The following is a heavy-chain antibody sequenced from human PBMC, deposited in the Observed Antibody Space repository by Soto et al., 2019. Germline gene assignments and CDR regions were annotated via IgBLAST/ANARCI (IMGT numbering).Heavy chain of an antibody. D-gene: IGHD5-12*01. V-gene: IGHV3-23*01. J-gene: IGHJ3*02. CDR1: GFTFSSHG. CDR2: LSRGGGST. CDR3: ARDGQYRTDGFDI. Sequence: EAQLLESGGGSVHRGGSLRLSCAASGFTFSSHGMSWIPQAPGKGVEWISGLSRGGGSTYYVDSVKGRFTISRDNAKNTLDLIMKSLRVEDTALYYCARDGQYRTDGFDIWGQGTMVTVSS.